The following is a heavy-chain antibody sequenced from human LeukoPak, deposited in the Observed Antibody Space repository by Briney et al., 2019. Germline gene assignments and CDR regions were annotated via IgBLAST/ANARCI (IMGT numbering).Heavy chain of an antibody. CDR1: GFTVSSNY. CDR3: ARNQFGQQLVNYYMDV. D-gene: IGHD6-13*01. CDR2: IYSGGNI. V-gene: IGHV3-53*01. J-gene: IGHJ6*03. Sequence: GGSLRLSCAASGFTVSSNYMSWVRQAPGKGLECVSFIYSGGNIYYADSVKGRFTISRDNSKNTLFLQMNSLRAEDSAAYYCARNQFGQQLVNYYMDVWGKGTTVTVSS.